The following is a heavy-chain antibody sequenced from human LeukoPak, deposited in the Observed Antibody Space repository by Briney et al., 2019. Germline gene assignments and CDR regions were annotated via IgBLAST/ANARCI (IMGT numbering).Heavy chain of an antibody. CDR2: IIPIFGTA. Sequence: SVKVSCKASGGTFSSYAISWVRQAPGQGLEWMGRIIPIFGTANYAQKFQGRVTITTDESTSTAYMELSSLRSEDTAVYYCATDLGVDCSSTSCYMPYWGQGTLVTVSS. CDR3: ATDLGVDCSSTSCYMPY. CDR1: GGTFSSYA. D-gene: IGHD2-2*01. V-gene: IGHV1-69*05. J-gene: IGHJ4*02.